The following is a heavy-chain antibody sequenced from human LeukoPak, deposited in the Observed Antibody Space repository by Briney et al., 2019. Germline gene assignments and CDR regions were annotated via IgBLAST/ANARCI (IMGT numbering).Heavy chain of an antibody. D-gene: IGHD3-10*01. CDR1: GDSISSSNCY. J-gene: IGHJ6*03. CDR2: IYYSGST. Sequence: SETLSLTCTVSGDSISSSNCYWGWIRQPPGKGLEWIGNIYYSGSTYYNPSLKSRVTISVDTSNNQFSLKLSAVTAADTAVYYCASVRRGFGESSKYYSYYYMHVWGNGTTVTIAS. V-gene: IGHV4-39*01. CDR3: ASVRRGFGESSKYYSYYYMHV.